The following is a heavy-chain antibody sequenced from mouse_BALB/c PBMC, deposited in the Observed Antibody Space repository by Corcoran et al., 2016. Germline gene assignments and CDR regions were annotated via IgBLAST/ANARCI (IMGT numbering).Heavy chain of an antibody. Sequence: EVQLQQSGAELVRPGALVKLSCKASGFNIKDYYMHWVKQRPEQGLEWIGWIDPENGNTIYDPKFPGKASITADTSSNTAYLQLSSLTSEDTAVYYCALYGSWFAYWGQGTLVTVSA. CDR2: IDPENGNT. V-gene: IGHV14-1*02. J-gene: IGHJ3*01. CDR1: GFNIKDYY. D-gene: IGHD2-1*01. CDR3: ALYGSWFAY.